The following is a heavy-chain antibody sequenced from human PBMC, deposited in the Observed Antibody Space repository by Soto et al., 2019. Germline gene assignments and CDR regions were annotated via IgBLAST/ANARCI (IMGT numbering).Heavy chain of an antibody. J-gene: IGHJ6*02. CDR2: IFYSGTT. V-gene: IGHV4-30-4*01. CDR3: ARDLWVEPELYYYGMDV. CDR1: GDSISSADYY. Sequence: PSETLSLTCTVSGDSISSADYYWSWIRQTPGKGLKWIGHIFYSGTTYYNPSLKSRLTISVDTSKNHFSLRLTSVTAADTAVYYCARDLWVEPELYYYGMDVWGQGTTVTVS. D-gene: IGHD1-1*01.